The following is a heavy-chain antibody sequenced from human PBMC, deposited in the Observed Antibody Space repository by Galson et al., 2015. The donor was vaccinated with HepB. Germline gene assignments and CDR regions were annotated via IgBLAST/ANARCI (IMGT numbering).Heavy chain of an antibody. CDR1: GFTFSSYA. D-gene: IGHD2-2*01. CDR3: AREYRECSSTSCSDYYYYYGMDV. J-gene: IGHJ6*02. CDR2: ISYDGSNK. Sequence: SLRLSCAASGFTFSSYAMHWVRQAPGKGLEWVAVISYDGSNKYYADSVKGRFTISRDNSKNTLYLQTNSLRAEDTAVYYCAREYRECSSTSCSDYYYYYGMDVWGQGTTVTVSS. V-gene: IGHV3-30*04.